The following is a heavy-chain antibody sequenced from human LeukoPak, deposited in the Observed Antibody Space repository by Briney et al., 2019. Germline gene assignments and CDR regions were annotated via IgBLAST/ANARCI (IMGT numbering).Heavy chain of an antibody. CDR3: ARHNIVVVPAAIKWAYYYMDV. CDR2: IYPGDSDT. CDR1: GYSFTSYW. D-gene: IGHD2-2*02. J-gene: IGHJ6*03. V-gene: IGHV5-51*01. Sequence: PGESLKISCKGSGYSFTSYWIGWVRQMPGKGLEWMGIIYPGDSDTRYSPSFQGQVTISADKSISTAYLQWSSLKASDTAMYYGARHNIVVVPAAIKWAYYYMDVWGKGTTVTVSS.